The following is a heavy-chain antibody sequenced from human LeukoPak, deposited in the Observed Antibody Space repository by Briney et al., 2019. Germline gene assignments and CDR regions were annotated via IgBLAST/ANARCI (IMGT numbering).Heavy chain of an antibody. D-gene: IGHD1-7*01. Sequence: GGSLRLSCAASGFTFDDYAMHWVRQAPGKGLEWVSGISWNSGSIGYADSVKGRFTISRDNAKNSLYLQMNSLSAEDTALYYCAKDGTGTTLDYYYYMDVWGKGTTVTVSS. V-gene: IGHV3-9*01. CDR2: ISWNSGSI. CDR3: AKDGTGTTLDYYYYMDV. CDR1: GFTFDDYA. J-gene: IGHJ6*03.